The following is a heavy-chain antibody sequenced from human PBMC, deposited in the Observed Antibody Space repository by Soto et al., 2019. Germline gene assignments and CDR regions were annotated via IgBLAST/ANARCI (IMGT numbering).Heavy chain of an antibody. CDR3: ARHPSDFWFDP. D-gene: IGHD2-21*02. CDR1: GFTFSTYA. Sequence: GGSLGLSCAASGFTFSTYAMSWARQAPGKGLEWVSTISGSSSYIYFADSVKGRFTISRDNAKNSLYLQMNSLRAEDTAVYYCARHPSDFWFDPWGQGTLVTVSS. J-gene: IGHJ5*02. V-gene: IGHV3-21*01. CDR2: ISGSSSYI.